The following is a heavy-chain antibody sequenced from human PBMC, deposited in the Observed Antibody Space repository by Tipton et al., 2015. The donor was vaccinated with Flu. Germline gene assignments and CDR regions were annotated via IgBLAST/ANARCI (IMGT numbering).Heavy chain of an antibody. Sequence: GLVKPSQTLSLTCVISGDSVSSNSVAWNWIRQSPSRGLEWLGRTYYRSKWYNAYAISVKSRIIISQDTSKNQFSLLLNSVTPEDTAVYYCTRDYPMFGGTMGASDIWGQGTMVTVSS. D-gene: IGHD3-16*01. V-gene: IGHV6-1*01. CDR1: GDSVSSNSVA. CDR3: TRDYPMFGGTMGASDI. J-gene: IGHJ3*02. CDR2: TYYRSKWYN.